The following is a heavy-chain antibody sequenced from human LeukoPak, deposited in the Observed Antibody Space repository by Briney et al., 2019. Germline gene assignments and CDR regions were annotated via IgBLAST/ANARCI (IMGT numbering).Heavy chain of an antibody. CDR1: GFTFSKYS. Sequence: GGSLRLSCAASGFTFSKYSMTWVRQAPGKGLEWVSFIDTSSTTMYYTDSVKGRFTISRDNAKSSLYLQMNSLKVEDTAIYYCARDNWVDCWGQGTLVTVSS. V-gene: IGHV3-48*04. J-gene: IGHJ5*01. CDR2: IDTSSTTM. CDR3: ARDNWVDC.